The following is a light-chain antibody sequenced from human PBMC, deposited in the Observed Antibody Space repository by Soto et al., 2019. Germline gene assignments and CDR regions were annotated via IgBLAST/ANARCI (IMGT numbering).Light chain of an antibody. V-gene: IGLV2-14*03. CDR3: NSYTGSSTYV. Sequence: QSALTQPASVSGSPGQSITISCTGTSSDVGGFNYVSWYQQHPGKAPKLMIYDVTNRPSGVSYRFSGSKSGNTASLTISGRQAEDEADYYCNSYTGSSTYVFGTGTKVTVL. CDR2: DVT. J-gene: IGLJ1*01. CDR1: SSDVGGFNY.